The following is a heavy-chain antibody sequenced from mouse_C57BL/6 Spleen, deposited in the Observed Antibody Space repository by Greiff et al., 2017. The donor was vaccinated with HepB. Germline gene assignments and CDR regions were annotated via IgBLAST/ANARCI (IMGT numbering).Heavy chain of an antibody. CDR3: ARGGNWDALDY. CDR1: GFTFSSYA. Sequence: VQLQQSGGGLVKPGGSLKLSCAASGFTFSSYAMSWVRQTPEKRLEWVATISDGGSYTYYPDNVKGRFTISRDNAKNNLYLQMSHLKSEDTAMYSCARGGNWDALDYWGQGTTLTVSS. CDR2: ISDGGSYT. V-gene: IGHV5-4*01. D-gene: IGHD4-1*01. J-gene: IGHJ2*01.